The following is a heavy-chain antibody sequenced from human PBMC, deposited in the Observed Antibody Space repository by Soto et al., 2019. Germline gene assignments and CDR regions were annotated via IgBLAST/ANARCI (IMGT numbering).Heavy chain of an antibody. J-gene: IGHJ4*02. CDR1: GFIFNNYA. CDR3: AREVVEWQYFDY. V-gene: IGHV3-30-3*01. Sequence: QVQLVESGGGVVQPGTSLRLSCVTSGFIFNNYALYWVRQAPGKGLEWVAAISVDATKEDYADSGKGRCSISRDKSKNELQLEMNSLRSEDPAVYYCAREVVEWQYFDYWGQGTLVTVSS. D-gene: IGHD3-3*01. CDR2: ISVDATKE.